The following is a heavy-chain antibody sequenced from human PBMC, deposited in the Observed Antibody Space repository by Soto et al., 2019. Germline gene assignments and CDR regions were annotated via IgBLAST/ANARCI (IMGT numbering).Heavy chain of an antibody. CDR2: INHSGST. V-gene: IGHV4-34*01. Sequence: QVQLQQWGAGLLKPSETLSLTCAVYGGSFSGYYWSWIRQPPGKGLEWIGEINHSGSTNYNPSLKGRVTISVDTSKNQFSLKLSSVTAADTAVYYCARGSTVTTFDSWGQGTLVTVSS. D-gene: IGHD4-17*01. CDR1: GGSFSGYY. J-gene: IGHJ4*02. CDR3: ARGSTVTTFDS.